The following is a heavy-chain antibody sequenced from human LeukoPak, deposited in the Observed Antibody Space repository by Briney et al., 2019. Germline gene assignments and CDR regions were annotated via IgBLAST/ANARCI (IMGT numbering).Heavy chain of an antibody. CDR3: ARVGYPMTTVVTHDY. J-gene: IGHJ4*02. D-gene: IGHD4-23*01. V-gene: IGHV4-34*01. CDR2: INHSGST. Sequence: PSETLSLTCAVYGGSFSGYYWSWIRQPPGKGLEWIGEINHSGSTNYNPSLKSRVTISVDTSKNQFSLKLSSVTAADTAVYYCARVGYPMTTVVTHDYWGQGTLVTVSS. CDR1: GGSFSGYY.